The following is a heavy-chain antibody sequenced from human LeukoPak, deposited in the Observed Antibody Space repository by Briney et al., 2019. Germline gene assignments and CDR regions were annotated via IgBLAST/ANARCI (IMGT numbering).Heavy chain of an antibody. CDR2: ISGTGGST. Sequence: PGGSLRLSCAASGFTFSGYAMSWVRQAPGKGLEWVSAISGTGGSTYYADSVKGRFTISRDNSKNTLYLQMNSLRAEDTAVYYCAKGQRGTSYRVYYYYMDVWGKGTTVTVSS. CDR3: AKGQRGTSYRVYYYYMDV. V-gene: IGHV3-23*01. J-gene: IGHJ6*03. D-gene: IGHD1-1*01. CDR1: GFTFSGYA.